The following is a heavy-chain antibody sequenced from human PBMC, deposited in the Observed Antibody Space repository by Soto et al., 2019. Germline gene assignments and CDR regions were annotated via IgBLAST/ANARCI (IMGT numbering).Heavy chain of an antibody. D-gene: IGHD6-13*01. J-gene: IGHJ4*02. V-gene: IGHV3-30-3*01. Sequence: GGSLRLSCVASGFPFSGHALHWVRQAPGKGLEWVASISSNATDKYYADSVKGRFTISRDNSKNTLYLQMNSLRAEDTAVYYCAKEKQQLVFFDYWGQGTLVTVSS. CDR1: GFPFSGHA. CDR3: AKEKQQLVFFDY. CDR2: ISSNATDK.